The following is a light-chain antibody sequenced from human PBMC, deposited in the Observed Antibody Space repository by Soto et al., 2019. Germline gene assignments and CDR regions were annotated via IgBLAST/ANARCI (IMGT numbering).Light chain of an antibody. V-gene: IGKV1-9*01. CDR2: AAS. CDR3: QQLNSYPPT. Sequence: DIQLTQSPSFLSASVGDRVTITCRASQAISSYLPWYQQKPGKAPKLLIYAASTLQSGVPSRFSGSGSGTEFTLTISSLQPQDFATYYCQQLNSYPPTFGPGTKVDIK. J-gene: IGKJ3*01. CDR1: QAISSY.